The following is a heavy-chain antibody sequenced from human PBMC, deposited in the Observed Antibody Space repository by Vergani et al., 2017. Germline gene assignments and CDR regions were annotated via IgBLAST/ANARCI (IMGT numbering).Heavy chain of an antibody. CDR3: ARRGYSDGYVDY. D-gene: IGHD5-18*01. J-gene: IGHJ4*02. CDR2: IYHSGST. CDR1: GYSISSGYY. V-gene: IGHV4-38-2*01. Sequence: QVQLQESGPGLVKPSETLSLTCAVSGYSISSGYYWGWIRQPPGKGLEWIGSIYHSGSTYYNPSLKSRVTISVDTSKNQFSLKLSSVTAADTAVYYCARRGYSDGYVDYWGQGTLVTVSS.